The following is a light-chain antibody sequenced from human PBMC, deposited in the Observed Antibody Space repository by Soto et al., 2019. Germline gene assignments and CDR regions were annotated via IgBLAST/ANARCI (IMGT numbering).Light chain of an antibody. V-gene: IGKV3-20*01. Sequence: EIVLTQSPGTLSLSPGERATLSCRASQSVSSSYLAWYQQKPGQAPRLLIYGASSRVTGIPDRFSGSGSGTDFTLTISRLEPEDFAVYYCQQYGGSPQLTFGGGTKVEIK. CDR1: QSVSSSY. CDR2: GAS. CDR3: QQYGGSPQLT. J-gene: IGKJ4*01.